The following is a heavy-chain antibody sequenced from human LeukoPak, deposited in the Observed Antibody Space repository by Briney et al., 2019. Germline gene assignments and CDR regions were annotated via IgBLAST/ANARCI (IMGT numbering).Heavy chain of an antibody. Sequence: SETLSLTSTVSGGSISSSSYYWGWIRQPPGKGLEWIGSIYYSGSTYYNPSLKSRVTISVDTSKNQFSLKLSSVTAADTAVYYCASPRRYSGSYDAFDIWGQGTMVTVSS. CDR3: ASPRRYSGSYDAFDI. J-gene: IGHJ3*02. D-gene: IGHD1-26*01. V-gene: IGHV4-39*07. CDR1: GGSISSSSYY. CDR2: IYYSGST.